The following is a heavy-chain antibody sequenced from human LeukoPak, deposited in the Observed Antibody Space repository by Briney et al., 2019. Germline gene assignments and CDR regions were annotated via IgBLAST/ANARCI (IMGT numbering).Heavy chain of an antibody. Sequence: SETLSLTCTVSGGSISSYYWSWIRQPPGKGLEWIGYIYYSGSTNYNPSLKSRVTISVDTSKNQFSLKLSSVTAADTAVYYCASEIAAAGMYNWFDPWGQGTLVTVSS. J-gene: IGHJ5*02. V-gene: IGHV4-59*12. CDR3: ASEIAAAGMYNWFDP. D-gene: IGHD6-13*01. CDR1: GGSISSYY. CDR2: IYYSGST.